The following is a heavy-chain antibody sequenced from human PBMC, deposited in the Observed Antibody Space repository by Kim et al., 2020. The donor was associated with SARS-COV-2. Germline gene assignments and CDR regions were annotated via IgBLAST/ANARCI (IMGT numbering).Heavy chain of an antibody. CDR3: ARYDYGDLDAFDI. J-gene: IGHJ3*02. CDR2: IYYSGST. V-gene: IGHV4-61*01. D-gene: IGHD4-17*01. CDR1: GGSVSSGSYY. Sequence: SETLSLTCTVSGGSVSSGSYYWSWIRQPPGKGLEWIGYIYYSGSTNYNPSLKSRVTISVDTSKNQFSLKLSSVTAADTAVYYCARYDYGDLDAFDIWGQGTMVTVSS.